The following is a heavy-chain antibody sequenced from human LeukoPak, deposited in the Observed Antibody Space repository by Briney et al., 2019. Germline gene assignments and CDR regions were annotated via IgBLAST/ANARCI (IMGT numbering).Heavy chain of an antibody. Sequence: SETLSLTCAVYGGSFSGCYWSWIRQPPGKGLEWIGEINHSGSTNYNPSLKSRVTISVDTSKNQFFLKLSSVTAADTAVYYCARASKWVPAAHNWFDPWGQGTLVTVSS. D-gene: IGHD2-2*01. J-gene: IGHJ5*02. CDR3: ARASKWVPAAHNWFDP. CDR1: GGSFSGCY. CDR2: INHSGST. V-gene: IGHV4-34*01.